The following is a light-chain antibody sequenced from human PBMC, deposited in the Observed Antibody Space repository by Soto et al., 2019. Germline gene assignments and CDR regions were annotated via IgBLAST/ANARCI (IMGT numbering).Light chain of an antibody. J-gene: IGLJ2*01. V-gene: IGLV3-1*01. CDR1: KLGDKY. CDR3: QAWDSSTDVV. CDR2: QDT. Sequence: ELTQPPSVSVSPGQTASITCSGDKLGDKYACWYQQKPGQSAVLVIYQDTKRPSGIPKRFSGSNSGKTATLTISGTQALDEADYYCQAWDSSTDVVFVEGTKLAV.